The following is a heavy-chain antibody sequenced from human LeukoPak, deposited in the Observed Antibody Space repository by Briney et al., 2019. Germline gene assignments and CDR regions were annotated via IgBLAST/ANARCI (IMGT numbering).Heavy chain of an antibody. CDR3: ASLELPRLGELSGHFYFDY. J-gene: IGHJ4*02. D-gene: IGHD3-16*02. CDR1: GGTFSSYA. Sequence: SVKVSCKASGGTFSSYAISWVRQAPGRGLEWMGGIIPIFGTANYAQKFQGRVTITADESTSTAYMELSSLRSEDTAVYYCASLELPRLGELSGHFYFDYWGQGTLVTVSS. CDR2: IIPIFGTA. V-gene: IGHV1-69*13.